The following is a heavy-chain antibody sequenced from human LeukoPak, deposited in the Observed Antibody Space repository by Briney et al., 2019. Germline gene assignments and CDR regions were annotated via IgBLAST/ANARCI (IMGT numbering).Heavy chain of an antibody. J-gene: IGHJ5*02. CDR1: GFTFSDYY. V-gene: IGHV3-11*01. CDR2: ISSSGSTI. D-gene: IGHD2-2*01. CDR3: ARVNQDIVVVPAAMCWFDP. Sequence: GGSLRLFCAASGFTFSDYYMSWIRQAPGKGLEWVSYISSSGSTIYYADSVKGRFTISRDNAKNSLYLQMNSLRAEDTAVYYCARVNQDIVVVPAAMCWFDPWGQGTLVTVSS.